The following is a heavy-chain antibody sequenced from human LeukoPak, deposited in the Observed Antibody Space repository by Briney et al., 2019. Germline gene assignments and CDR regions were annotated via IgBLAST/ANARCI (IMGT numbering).Heavy chain of an antibody. V-gene: IGHV4-61*05. CDR3: ARHEAWFDP. CDR2: IYHSGST. CDR1: GGSISSSSYY. J-gene: IGHJ5*02. Sequence: SETLSLTCTVSGGSISSSSYYWGWIRQPPGKGLEWIGYIYHSGSTNYNPSLKSRVTISVDTSKNQFSLKLSSVTAADTAVYYCARHEAWFDPWGQGTLVTVSS.